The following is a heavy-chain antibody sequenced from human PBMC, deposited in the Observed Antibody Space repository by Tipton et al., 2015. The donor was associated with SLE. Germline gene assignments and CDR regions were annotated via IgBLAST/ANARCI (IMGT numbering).Heavy chain of an antibody. D-gene: IGHD3-16*02. Sequence: TLSLTCTVSGASISSYYWSWIRQPPGKGLEWIGYIYYSGSTNYNPSLKSRVAISVNTSKNQFSLKLSSVTAADTAVYYCASIPVSSSDLGELSSLYYFDYWGQGTLVSVSS. V-gene: IGHV4-59*07. CDR3: ASIPVSSSDLGELSSLYYFDY. CDR1: GASISSYY. CDR2: IYYSGST. J-gene: IGHJ4*02.